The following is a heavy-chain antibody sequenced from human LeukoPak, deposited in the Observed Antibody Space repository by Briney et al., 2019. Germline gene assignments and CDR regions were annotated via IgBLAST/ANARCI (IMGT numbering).Heavy chain of an antibody. Sequence: SETLSLTCAVYGGSFSGYYWSWIRQPPGKGQEWIGEINHSGSTNYNPSLKSRVTISVDTSKNQFSLKLSSVTAADTAVYYCARGFYSGYYFDYWGQGTLVTVSS. D-gene: IGHD3-3*01. V-gene: IGHV4-34*01. CDR3: ARGFYSGYYFDY. CDR2: INHSGST. CDR1: GGSFSGYY. J-gene: IGHJ4*02.